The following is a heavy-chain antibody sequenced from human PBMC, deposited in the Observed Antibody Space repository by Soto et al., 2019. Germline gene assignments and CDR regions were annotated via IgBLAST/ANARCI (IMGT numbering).Heavy chain of an antibody. CDR1: GFTFRDYY. D-gene: IGHD2-8*01. CDR2: ISSSGSTI. CDR3: ARGGYCTNGVCYSPERYYYYYYMDV. J-gene: IGHJ6*03. V-gene: IGHV3-11*01. Sequence: GGSLRLSCAASGFTFRDYYMSWIRQAPGKGLEWVSYISSSGSTIYYADSVKGRFTISRDNAKNSLYLQMNSLRAEDTAVYYCARGGYCTNGVCYSPERYYYYYYMDVWGRGTTVTVSS.